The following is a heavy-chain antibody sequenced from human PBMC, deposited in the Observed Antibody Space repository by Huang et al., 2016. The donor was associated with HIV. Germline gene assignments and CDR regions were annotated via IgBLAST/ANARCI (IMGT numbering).Heavy chain of an antibody. D-gene: IGHD6-19*01. J-gene: IGHJ5*02. V-gene: IGHV1-3*01. Sequence: QVQLVQSGAEVEKHGASVKLSCKASGFNFLTYALHWVRQAPGQRLEWMGGINGDGLTKYSQKFQGRVTITRDRSASTVYVDFKSLTYEDTAVYYCARDKEAGTPFFDPWGQGTLVTVSS. CDR1: GFNFLTYA. CDR3: ARDKEAGTPFFDP. CDR2: INGDGLT.